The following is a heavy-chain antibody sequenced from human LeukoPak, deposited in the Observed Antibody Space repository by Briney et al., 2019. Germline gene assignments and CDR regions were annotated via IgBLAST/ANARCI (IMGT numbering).Heavy chain of an antibody. CDR2: IYYSGST. CDR1: GGSISRNY. CDR3: AREYATAGTGSNYFDY. Sequence: SETLSLTCTVSGGSISRNYWSWIRQPPGKGLEWIGYIYYSGSTNYNPSLKSRVTISGDMSKNQFSLKLSSVTAADTAVYYCAREYATAGTGSNYFDYWGQGTLVTVSS. J-gene: IGHJ4*02. V-gene: IGHV4-59*01. D-gene: IGHD6-13*01.